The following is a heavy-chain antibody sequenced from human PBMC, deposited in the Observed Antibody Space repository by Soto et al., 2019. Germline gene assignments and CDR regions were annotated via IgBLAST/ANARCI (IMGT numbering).Heavy chain of an antibody. V-gene: IGHV3-9*01. Sequence: SLRLSCAASGFTFDDYAMHWVRQAPGKGLEWVSGISWNSGSIGYADSVKGRFTISRDNAKNSLYLQMNSLRAEDTALYYCAKGRAVAGTYYYYYGMDVWGQETTVTGSS. CDR3: AKGRAVAGTYYYYYGMDV. CDR1: GFTFDDYA. J-gene: IGHJ6*02. CDR2: ISWNSGSI. D-gene: IGHD6-19*01.